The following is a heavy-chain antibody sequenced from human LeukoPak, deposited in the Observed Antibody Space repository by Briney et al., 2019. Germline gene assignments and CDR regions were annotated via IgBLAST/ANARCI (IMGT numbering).Heavy chain of an antibody. V-gene: IGHV1-18*01. D-gene: IGHD2-21*01. J-gene: IGHJ4*02. CDR2: ISAYNGST. Sequence: ASVKVSCKASGYTFTSYGISWVRQAPGQGLEWMGWISAYNGSTNYAQKLQGRVTTTTDTSTSTAYMELRSLRSDDTAVYYCARDSTVVSFKDYWGQGTLVTVSS. CDR1: GYTFTSYG. CDR3: ARDSTVVSFKDY.